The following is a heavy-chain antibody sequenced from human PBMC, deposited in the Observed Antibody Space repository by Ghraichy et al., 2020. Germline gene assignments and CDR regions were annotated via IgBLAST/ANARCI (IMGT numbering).Heavy chain of an antibody. J-gene: IGHJ4*02. Sequence: SQTLSLTCAVYGGSFSGYYWSWIRQPPGKGLEWIGEINHSGSTNYNPSLKSRVTISVDTSKNQFSLKLSSVTAADTAVYYCARGLGSGYYFFDYWGQGTLVTVSS. V-gene: IGHV4-34*01. CDR2: INHSGST. CDR3: ARGLGSGYYFFDY. D-gene: IGHD3-22*01. CDR1: GGSFSGYY.